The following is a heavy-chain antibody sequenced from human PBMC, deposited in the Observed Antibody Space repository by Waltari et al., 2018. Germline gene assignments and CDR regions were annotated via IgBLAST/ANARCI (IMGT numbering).Heavy chain of an antibody. Sequence: EVQLVESGGGLVQPGGSLRLSCAALGFTFNSYWRTWVRQAPGKGLEWVANIDQEGSEKLYVDSVKGRFTISRDNAKSSLFLQMNSLRVEDTAIYYCASGSGWTSAHWGQGTLVTVSS. CDR2: IDQEGSEK. CDR1: GFTFNSYW. J-gene: IGHJ4*02. D-gene: IGHD6-19*01. V-gene: IGHV3-7*03. CDR3: ASGSGWTSAH.